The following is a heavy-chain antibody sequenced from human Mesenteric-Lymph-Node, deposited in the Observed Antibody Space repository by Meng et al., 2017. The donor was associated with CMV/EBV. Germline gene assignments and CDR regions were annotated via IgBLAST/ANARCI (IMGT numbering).Heavy chain of an antibody. V-gene: IGHV1-18*04. CDR2: ISGYNGNT. J-gene: IGHJ4*01. D-gene: IGHD3-3*01. Sequence: ASVKVSCKASGYIFTDYHIHWLRQAPGQGLEWMGWISGYNGNTRYAEKLQGRVTMTTNTSTNTAHMELRSLRSDDTAVYYCAREPRFLEWLPPFDYWGQGILVTVSS. CDR1: GYIFTDYH. CDR3: AREPRFLEWLPPFDY.